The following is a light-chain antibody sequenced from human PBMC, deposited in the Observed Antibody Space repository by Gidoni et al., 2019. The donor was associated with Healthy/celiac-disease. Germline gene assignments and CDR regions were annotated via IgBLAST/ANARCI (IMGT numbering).Light chain of an antibody. CDR1: SSDVGGYNS. J-gene: IGLJ3*02. CDR2: DVR. CDR3: SSYTSSSTLEWV. V-gene: IGLV2-14*03. Sequence: QSALTQPASVSGSPGQSLTISCTGTSSDVGGYNSVSWYQQHPGKAPKLMIYDVRNRPSGVSNRFSGSKSGNTASLTISGLQAEDEADYYCSSYTSSSTLEWVFGGGTKLTVL.